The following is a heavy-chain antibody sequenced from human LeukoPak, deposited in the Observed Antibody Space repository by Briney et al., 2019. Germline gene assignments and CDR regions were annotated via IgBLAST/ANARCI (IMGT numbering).Heavy chain of an antibody. CDR1: GFTFNNAW. Sequence: GGSLRLSCAASGFTFNNAWMSWVRQAPGKGLEWVGRIKSKTDGETTDYTAPVKGRFTISRDDSRNTLYLQMNSLKTEDTAVYYCTTVGAYCGGDCYSPYYFDYWGQGALVTVSS. J-gene: IGHJ4*02. CDR3: TTVGAYCGGDCYSPYYFDY. V-gene: IGHV3-15*01. CDR2: IKSKTDGETT. D-gene: IGHD2-21*02.